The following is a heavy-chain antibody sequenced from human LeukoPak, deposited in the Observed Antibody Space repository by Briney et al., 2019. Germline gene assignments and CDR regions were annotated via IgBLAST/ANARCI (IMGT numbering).Heavy chain of an antibody. J-gene: IGHJ4*02. V-gene: IGHV3-13*01. CDR2: IGSAGYT. CDR3: VRQPDSARYGFDY. D-gene: IGHD1-14*01. CDR1: GFTFDNND. Sequence: PTGGSLRLSCEVSGFTFDNNDMHWVRQTTGEGLEWVSAIGSAGYTYYADSVRGRFTITRDNAKQSLYLQMNSLRVEDTAVYHCVRQPDSARYGFDYWGRGTQVTVSS.